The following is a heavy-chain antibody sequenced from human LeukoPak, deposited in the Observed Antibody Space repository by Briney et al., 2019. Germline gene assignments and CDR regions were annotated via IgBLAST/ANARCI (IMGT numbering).Heavy chain of an antibody. D-gene: IGHD6-19*01. Sequence: GGSLRLSCAASGFTFSSYSMIWVRQAPGKGLEWVSSISGSSSYIYYADSVKGRFTISRDNAKNSLYLQMNSLRAEDTAVYYCARAGTGWLGTFDYWGQGTLVTVSS. CDR2: ISGSSSYI. J-gene: IGHJ4*02. CDR1: GFTFSSYS. CDR3: ARAGTGWLGTFDY. V-gene: IGHV3-21*01.